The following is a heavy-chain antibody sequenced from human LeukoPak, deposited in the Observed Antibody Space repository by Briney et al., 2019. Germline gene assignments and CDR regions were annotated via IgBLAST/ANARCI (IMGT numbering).Heavy chain of an antibody. Sequence: GGSLRLSCAASGFTFSSYAMHWVRQAPGKGLEWVSSISSSSSYIYYADSVKGRFTISRDNAKNSLYLQMNSLRAEDTAVYYCARELVPGSYYYYGMDVWGQGTTVTVSS. V-gene: IGHV3-21*01. J-gene: IGHJ6*02. CDR2: ISSSSSYI. D-gene: IGHD2-2*01. CDR1: GFTFSSYA. CDR3: ARELVPGSYYYYGMDV.